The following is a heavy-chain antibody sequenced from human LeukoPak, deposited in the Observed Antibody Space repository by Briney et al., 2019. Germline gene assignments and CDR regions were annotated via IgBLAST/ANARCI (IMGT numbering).Heavy chain of an antibody. V-gene: IGHV3-53*01. J-gene: IGHJ6*02. CDR2: IYSGGST. CDR3: ARDYVGGYYYYGMDV. D-gene: IGHD3-16*01. Sequence: LSGGSLRLSCAASGFTVSSNYMSWVRQAPGKGLEWVSVIYSGGSTYYADSVKGRFTISRDNSKNTLYLQMNSLRAEDTAVYYCARDYVGGYYYYGMDVWGQGTTVTVSS. CDR1: GFTVSSNY.